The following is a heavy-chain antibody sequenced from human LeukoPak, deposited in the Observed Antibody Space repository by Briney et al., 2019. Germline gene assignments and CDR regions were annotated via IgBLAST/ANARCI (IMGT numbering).Heavy chain of an antibody. CDR3: ARDLPGYSYGYPEEGSDY. Sequence: ASVKVSXKASGYTFTGQDMHWVRQAPGQGLEWMGWINPNTGGTDYAQKFQGRVTMTRDTSISTAYMELSRLRSDDTAVYYCARDLPGYSYGYPEEGSDYWGQGTLVTVSS. J-gene: IGHJ4*02. D-gene: IGHD5-18*01. V-gene: IGHV1-2*02. CDR2: INPNTGGT. CDR1: GYTFTGQD.